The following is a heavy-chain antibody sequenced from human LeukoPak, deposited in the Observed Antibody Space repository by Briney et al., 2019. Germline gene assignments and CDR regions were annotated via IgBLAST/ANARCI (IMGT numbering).Heavy chain of an antibody. CDR2: INPNSGGT. CDR1: GYTFTGYY. CDR3: ARDNRGYDYVWGSYRFLDY. J-gene: IGHJ4*02. Sequence: ASVKVSCKASGYTFTGYYMHWVRQAPGRGLEWMGWINPNSGGTNYAQKFQGRVTVTRDTSISTAYMELSRLRSDGTAVYYCARDNRGYDYVWGSYRFLDYWGQGTLVTVSP. D-gene: IGHD3-16*02. V-gene: IGHV1-2*02.